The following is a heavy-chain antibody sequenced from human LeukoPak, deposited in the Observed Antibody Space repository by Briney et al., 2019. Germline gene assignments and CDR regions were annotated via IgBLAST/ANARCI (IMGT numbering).Heavy chain of an antibody. Sequence: SETLSLTCTVSGGSISSYYWSWIRQPPGKGLEWIGYIYYSGSTNYNPSLKSRVTISVDTSKNQFSLKLSSVTAADTAVYYCARDHVDYYESSGYYYYYFYGMDVWGQGTTVTVSS. CDR1: GGSISSYY. J-gene: IGHJ6*02. CDR3: ARDHVDYYESSGYYYYYFYGMDV. CDR2: IYYSGST. V-gene: IGHV4-59*01. D-gene: IGHD3-22*01.